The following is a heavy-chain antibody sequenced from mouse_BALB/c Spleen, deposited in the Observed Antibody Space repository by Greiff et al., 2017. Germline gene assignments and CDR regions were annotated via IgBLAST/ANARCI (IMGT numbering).Heavy chain of an antibody. CDR3: VTTARALAY. J-gene: IGHJ3*01. CDR2: IDPANGNT. Sequence: EVQLQQSGAELVKPGASVKLSCTASGFNIKDTYMHWVKQRPEQGLEWIGRIDPANGNTKYDPKFQGKATITADTSSNTAYLQLSSLTSEDTAVYYCVTTARALAYWGQGTLVTVSA. V-gene: IGHV14-3*02. D-gene: IGHD3-1*01. CDR1: GFNIKDTY.